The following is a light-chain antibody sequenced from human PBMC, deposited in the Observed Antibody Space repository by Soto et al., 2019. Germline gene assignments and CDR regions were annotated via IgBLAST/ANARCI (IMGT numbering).Light chain of an antibody. CDR3: QKYNSAPWT. J-gene: IGKJ1*01. V-gene: IGKV1-27*01. CDR2: AAS. Sequence: DIQMTQAPSSLSSSVGDRVTITCRASQDINNYYAWYQQKPGKVPELMIYAASTLQSGVPLRFSGSGSETDFTLTITNLQHEDVATYYCQKYNSAPWTFGQGTKVEMK. CDR1: QDINNY.